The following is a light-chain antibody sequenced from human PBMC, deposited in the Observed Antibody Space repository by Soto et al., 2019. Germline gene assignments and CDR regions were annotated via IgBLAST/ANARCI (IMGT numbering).Light chain of an antibody. CDR2: DVN. CDR1: SSDVGGYNY. V-gene: IGLV2-11*01. Sequence: QSLLTQPRSVSGSPGQSVTISCTGTSSDVGGYNYVSWYQQHPGKAPKLMIYDVNKRPSGVPDRFSGSKSGNTASLTIFGLQAEDEADYYCCSYAGSYTLVFGTGTKLTVL. J-gene: IGLJ1*01. CDR3: CSYAGSYTLV.